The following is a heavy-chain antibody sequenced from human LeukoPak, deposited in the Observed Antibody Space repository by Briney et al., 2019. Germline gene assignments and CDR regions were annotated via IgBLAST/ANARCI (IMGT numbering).Heavy chain of an antibody. D-gene: IGHD3-22*01. Sequence: PGGSLRLSCAASVFTFSSYAMSWVRQAPGKGLEWVSAISGSGGGTYYADSVKGRFTISRDNSKNTLYLQMNSLRAEDTAVYYCAKDSPPRRPFFVVVVDFFDYWGQGTLVTVSS. J-gene: IGHJ4*02. CDR1: VFTFSSYA. V-gene: IGHV3-23*01. CDR2: ISGSGGGT. CDR3: AKDSPPRRPFFVVVVDFFDY.